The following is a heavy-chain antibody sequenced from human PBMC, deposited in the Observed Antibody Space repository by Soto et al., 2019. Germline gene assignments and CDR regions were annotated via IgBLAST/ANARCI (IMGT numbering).Heavy chain of an antibody. V-gene: IGHV4-34*01. CDR3: AGGPHDCGGDCWYFDL. Sequence: QVQLQQWGAGLLKPSETLSLTCVVYGASFGGYYWSWIRQPPGKGLEWIGEINQSGSTNHHPSLKRRVTISVDTSKNQFSLKLSSVTAADTAVYYCAGGPHDCGGDCWYFDLWGRGTLVTVSS. D-gene: IGHD2-21*01. CDR1: GASFGGYY. CDR2: INQSGST. J-gene: IGHJ2*01.